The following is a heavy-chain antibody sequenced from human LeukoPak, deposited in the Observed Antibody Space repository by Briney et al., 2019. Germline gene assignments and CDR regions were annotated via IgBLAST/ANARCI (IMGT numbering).Heavy chain of an antibody. CDR1: GASISNFY. J-gene: IGHJ4*02. D-gene: IGHD1-1*01. CDR2: VSYSGRT. Sequence: SETLSLTCTASGASISNFYWSWIRQPPGKGLECIGYVSYSGRTNHNPSLKSRVTISADTSKNQFSQKLTSVTAADTAVYCCARHERGAENLDYWGQGTLVTVSS. CDR3: ARHERGAENLDY. V-gene: IGHV4-59*08.